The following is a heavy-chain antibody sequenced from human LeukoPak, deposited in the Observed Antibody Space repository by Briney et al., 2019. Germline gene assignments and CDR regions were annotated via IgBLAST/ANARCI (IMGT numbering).Heavy chain of an antibody. CDR2: INSDGSKI. Sequence: QPGGSLRLSCAASGFTFSSYWIHWVRQGPGKGLVWVSRINSDGSKIRYADSVKGRFTISRDNAKNTVYLQMNSLRAEDTAVYYCARDLYGDYWYFDLWGRGTPVTVSS. J-gene: IGHJ2*01. D-gene: IGHD4-17*01. CDR3: ARDLYGDYWYFDL. V-gene: IGHV3-74*01. CDR1: GFTFSSYW.